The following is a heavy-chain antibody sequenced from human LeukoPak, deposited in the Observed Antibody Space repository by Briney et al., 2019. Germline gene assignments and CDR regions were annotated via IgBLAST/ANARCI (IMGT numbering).Heavy chain of an antibody. D-gene: IGHD1-26*01. V-gene: IGHV3-9*01. J-gene: IGHJ4*02. Sequence: GRSLGLSCAASGFTFDDYAMHWVRQAPGKGLEWVSGISWNSGSIGYADSVKGRFTISRDNAKNSLYLQMNSLRAEDTALYYCAKGVFVGATNGYYFDYWGQGTLVTVSS. CDR3: AKGVFVGATNGYYFDY. CDR1: GFTFDDYA. CDR2: ISWNSGSI.